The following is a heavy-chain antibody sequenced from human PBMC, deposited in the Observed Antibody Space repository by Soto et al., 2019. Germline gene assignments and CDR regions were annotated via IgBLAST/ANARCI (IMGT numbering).Heavy chain of an antibody. CDR3: ARDRERDGSSWPYYFDY. Sequence: QVQLQESGPGLVKPSQTLSLTCTVSGGSISSGGYYWSWIRQHPGKGLEWIGYIYYSGSTYYNPSLKSRVTISVDTSKNQFSLKLSSVTAADTAVYYCARDRERDGSSWPYYFDYWGQGTLVTVSS. J-gene: IGHJ4*02. CDR1: GGSISSGGYY. CDR2: IYYSGST. D-gene: IGHD6-13*01. V-gene: IGHV4-31*03.